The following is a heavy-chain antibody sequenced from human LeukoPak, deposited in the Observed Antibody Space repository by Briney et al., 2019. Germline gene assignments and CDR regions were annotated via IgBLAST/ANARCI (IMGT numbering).Heavy chain of an antibody. CDR1: GYSFTSYW. V-gene: IGHV5-10-1*01. Sequence: GESLKVSCKGCGYSFTSYWISWVRQMPGKGLEWMGRIDPSDSYTNYSPSFQGHVTISADKSISTAYLQWSSLKASDTAMYYCARLYGSSWQNRGVWGQGTLVTVSS. CDR2: IDPSDSYT. J-gene: IGHJ4*02. D-gene: IGHD6-13*01. CDR3: ARLYGSSWQNRGV.